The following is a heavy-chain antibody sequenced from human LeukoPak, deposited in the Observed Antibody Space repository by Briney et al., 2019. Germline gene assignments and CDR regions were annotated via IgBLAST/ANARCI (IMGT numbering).Heavy chain of an antibody. V-gene: IGHV4-30-2*01. J-gene: IGHJ5*02. D-gene: IGHD2-2*01. CDR1: GGSISSGGYY. CDR3: ARSEDWGSSTWFDH. CDR2: IHHSGST. Sequence: PSQTLSLTCTVSGGSISSGGYYWSWIRQPPGKGLEWIGYIHHSGSTYHNPSLKSRVTISVDRSKNQFSLKLSSVTAADTAVYYCARSEDWGSSTWFDHWGQGTLVTASS.